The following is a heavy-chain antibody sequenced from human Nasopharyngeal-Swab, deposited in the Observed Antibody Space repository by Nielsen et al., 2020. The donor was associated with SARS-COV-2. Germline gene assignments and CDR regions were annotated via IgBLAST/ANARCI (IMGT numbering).Heavy chain of an antibody. D-gene: IGHD3-22*01. CDR3: TSQTYYYGSSETLYYYYMDV. J-gene: IGHJ6*03. CDR1: GFTFGNYS. V-gene: IGHV3-49*04. CDR2: IRSKTYGETT. Sequence: GESLKISCTGSGFTFGNYSMNWVRQAPGKGLEWVGFIRSKTYGETTDYAASVKGRFTISRDDSKSIAYLQMNSLRTEDTAVYYCTSQTYYYGSSETLYYYYMDVWGKGTTVTVSS.